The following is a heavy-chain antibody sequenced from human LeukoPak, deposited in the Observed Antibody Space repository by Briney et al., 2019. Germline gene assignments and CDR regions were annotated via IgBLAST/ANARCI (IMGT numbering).Heavy chain of an antibody. CDR3: AREPYCSSTSCYVGYYYYGMDV. D-gene: IGHD2-2*01. CDR1: GGSVSSGSYY. V-gene: IGHV4-61*01. CDR2: ICYSGST. Sequence: SETLSLTCTVSGGSVSSGSYYWSWIRQPPGKGLEWIGYICYSGSTNYNPSLKSRVTISVDTSKNQFSLKLSSVTAADTAVYYCAREPYCSSTSCYVGYYYYGMDVWGQGTTVTVSS. J-gene: IGHJ6*02.